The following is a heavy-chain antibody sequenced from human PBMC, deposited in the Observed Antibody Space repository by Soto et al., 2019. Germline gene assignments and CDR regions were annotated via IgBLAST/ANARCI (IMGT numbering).Heavy chain of an antibody. J-gene: IGHJ6*02. CDR2: ISYDGSNK. D-gene: IGHD3-9*01. V-gene: IGHV3-30*18. CDR3: AKDVLRYLYWLAFDGMDV. CDR1: GFTFSSYG. Sequence: GGSLRLSCAASGFTFSSYGMHWVRQAPGKGLEWVAVISYDGSNKYYADSVKGRFTISRDNSKNTLYLQMNSLRAEDTAVYYCAKDVLRYLYWLAFDGMDVWGQGTTVTVSS.